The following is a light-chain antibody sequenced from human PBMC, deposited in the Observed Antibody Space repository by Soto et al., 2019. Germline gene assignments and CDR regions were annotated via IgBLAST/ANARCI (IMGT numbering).Light chain of an antibody. CDR2: GAS. CDR1: QSVNSN. V-gene: IGKV3-15*01. CDR3: QEYNNWPWT. Sequence: ETVMTQSPATLSVSPGERATLSCRASQSVNSNLAWYQQKLGQAPRVLIFGASTRATGIPARFSGSGSGTEFSLTINSLQSEDFAVYYCQEYNNWPWTFGQGTKVDIK. J-gene: IGKJ1*01.